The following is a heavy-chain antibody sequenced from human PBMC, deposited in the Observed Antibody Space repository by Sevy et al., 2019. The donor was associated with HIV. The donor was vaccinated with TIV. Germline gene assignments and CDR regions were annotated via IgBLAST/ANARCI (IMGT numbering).Heavy chain of an antibody. CDR1: GFTFGTYA. Sequence: GGSLRLSCAGSGFTFGTYAMTWVRQAPGKGLQWVSVISDSGRSTYYADSVQGRVTISRDNSKNTMHLHMNSLRVEDTATYYWAGRPDFGVIIPTGVLDVWGQGTTVTVSS. D-gene: IGHD3-3*01. CDR2: ISDSGRST. V-gene: IGHV3-23*01. J-gene: IGHJ6*02. CDR3: AGRPDFGVIIPTGVLDV.